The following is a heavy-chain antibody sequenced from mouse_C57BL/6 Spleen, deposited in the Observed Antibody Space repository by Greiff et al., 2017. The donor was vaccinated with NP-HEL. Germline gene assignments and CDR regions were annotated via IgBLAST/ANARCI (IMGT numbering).Heavy chain of an antibody. CDR1: GYTFTSYW. CDR2: IDPSDSYT. D-gene: IGHD4-1*01. J-gene: IGHJ4*01. CDR3: ARLGYAMDY. Sequence: VQLQQPGAELVMPGASVKLSCKASGYTFTSYWMHWVKQRPGQGLEWIGEIDPSDSYTNYNQKFQGKSTLTVDKSSSTAYMQLSSLTSEDSAVYYCARLGYAMDYWGQGTSVTVSS. V-gene: IGHV1-69*01.